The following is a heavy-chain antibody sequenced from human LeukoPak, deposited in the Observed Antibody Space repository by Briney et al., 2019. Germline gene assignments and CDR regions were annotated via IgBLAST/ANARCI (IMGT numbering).Heavy chain of an antibody. V-gene: IGHV4-59*08. CDR2: IYYSGST. CDR3: SRLPTVSNNWLDT. Sequence: SETLSLTCTVSGGSISSYYWSWMRQPPGKGLEGIAYIYYSGSTNYNPSLSSRVTISLDTSKTQFSPKLSSVTAANTALYYCSRLPTVSNNWLDTWGQGTLVTVSS. CDR1: GGSISSYY. D-gene: IGHD1-26*01. J-gene: IGHJ5*02.